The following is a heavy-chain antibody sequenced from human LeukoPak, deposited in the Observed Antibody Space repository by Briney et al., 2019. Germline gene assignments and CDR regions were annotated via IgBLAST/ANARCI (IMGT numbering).Heavy chain of an antibody. J-gene: IGHJ4*02. CDR1: GYSISSGYY. Sequence: PSETLSLTCAVSGYSISSGYYWGWIRQPPGKGLEWIGSIYHSGSTYYNPSLKSRVTISVDRSKNQFSLKLSSVTAADTAVYYCARRYDFWSGYYLGWGQGTLVTVSS. CDR2: IYHSGST. D-gene: IGHD3-3*01. CDR3: ARRYDFWSGYYLG. V-gene: IGHV4-38-2*01.